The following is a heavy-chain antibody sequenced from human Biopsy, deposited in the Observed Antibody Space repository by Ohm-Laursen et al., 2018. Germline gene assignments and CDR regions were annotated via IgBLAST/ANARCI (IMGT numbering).Heavy chain of an antibody. CDR3: AKGRVGNSGSLDI. V-gene: IGHV3-23*01. D-gene: IGHD1-1*01. J-gene: IGHJ3*02. Sequence: GSLRLSCTASGFTFSSYAMNWVRQASGKGLEWVSAITVSADTTYYADSVRGRFTVSSDNSQNTLYLQMNSLRAEDTAIYYCAKGRVGNSGSLDIWGHGTMVTVSS. CDR1: GFTFSSYA. CDR2: ITVSADTT.